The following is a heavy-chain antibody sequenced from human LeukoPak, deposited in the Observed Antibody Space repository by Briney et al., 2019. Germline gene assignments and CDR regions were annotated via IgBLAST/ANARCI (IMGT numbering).Heavy chain of an antibody. CDR1: GGTFSSYA. CDR3: ARDDYYDSSGYYGLDY. V-gene: IGHV1-69*05. D-gene: IGHD3-22*01. Sequence: ASVKVSCKASGGTFSSYAISWVRQAPGQGLEWMGGIIPIFGTANYAQKFQGRVTITTDESTSTAYMELSSLRSDDTAVYYCARDDYYDSSGYYGLDYWGRGKLVTVSS. J-gene: IGHJ4*02. CDR2: IIPIFGTA.